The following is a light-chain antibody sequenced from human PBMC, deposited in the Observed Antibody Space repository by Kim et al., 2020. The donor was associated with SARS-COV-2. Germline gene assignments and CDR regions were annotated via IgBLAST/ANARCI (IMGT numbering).Light chain of an antibody. CDR3: QQCNNWPLT. CDR2: HAS. J-gene: IGKJ1*01. CDR1: HSIGTK. Sequence: EVVMTQSPATLSVSPGESATLSCRASHSIGTKLAWYQQKPGQAPRLLIYHASSRTTDIPARFSGSGSGTEFTLTISSLQSEDFAVYYCQQCNNWPLTFGQGTKVDSK. V-gene: IGKV3-15*01.